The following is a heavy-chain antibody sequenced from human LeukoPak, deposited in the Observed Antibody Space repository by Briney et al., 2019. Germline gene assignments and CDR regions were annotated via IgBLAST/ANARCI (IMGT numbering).Heavy chain of an antibody. CDR3: ARVNYYGSGSYYKVDY. D-gene: IGHD3-10*01. J-gene: IGHJ4*02. V-gene: IGHV4-39*07. CDR1: GGSISSSSYC. CDR2: INHSGST. Sequence: SETLSLTCTVSGGSISSSSYCWGWIRQPPGKGLEWIGEINHSGSTNYNPSLKSRVTISVDTSKNQFSLKLSSVTAADTAVYYCARVNYYGSGSYYKVDYWGQGTLVTVSS.